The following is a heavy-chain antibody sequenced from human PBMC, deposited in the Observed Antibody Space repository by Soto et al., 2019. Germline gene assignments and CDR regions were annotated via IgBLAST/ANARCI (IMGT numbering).Heavy chain of an antibody. J-gene: IGHJ5*02. CDR1: GFTFSSYS. CDR3: ATEEGGINWFDP. Sequence: GGSLRLSCAASGFTFSSYSMNWVRQAPGKGLEWVSYISSSSSTIYYADSVKGRFTISRDNAKNSLYLQMNSLRAEDTAVYYYATEEGGINWFDPWGQGTLVTVSS. CDR2: ISSSSSTI. V-gene: IGHV3-48*01. D-gene: IGHD3-16*01.